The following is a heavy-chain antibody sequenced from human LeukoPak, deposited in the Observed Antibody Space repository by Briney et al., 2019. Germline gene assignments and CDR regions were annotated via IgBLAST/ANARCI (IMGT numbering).Heavy chain of an antibody. CDR1: GGSFSGYY. CDR2: INHSGST. V-gene: IGHV4-34*01. J-gene: IGHJ4*02. CDR3: ARERNSSSTDY. Sequence: PSETLSLTCAVYGGSFSGYYWSWIRQPPGKGLEWIGEINHSGSTNYNPSLKSRVTISVDTSKNQFSLKLSSVTAADTAVYYCARERNSSSTDYWGQGTLVTVSS. D-gene: IGHD6-6*01.